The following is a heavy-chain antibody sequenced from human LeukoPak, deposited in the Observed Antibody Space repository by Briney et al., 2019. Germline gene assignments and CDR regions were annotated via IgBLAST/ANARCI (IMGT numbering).Heavy chain of an antibody. J-gene: IGHJ4*02. D-gene: IGHD6-13*01. CDR1: GGTFSSYA. CDR2: IIPIFGTA. Sequence: ASVKVSCKASGGTFSSYAISWVRQAPRQGLEWMGGIIPIFGTANYAQKFQGRVTITADESTSTAYMELSSLRSEDTAVYYCARTRSSSSSWYGQFDYWGQGTLVTVSS. V-gene: IGHV1-69*13. CDR3: ARTRSSSSSWYGQFDY.